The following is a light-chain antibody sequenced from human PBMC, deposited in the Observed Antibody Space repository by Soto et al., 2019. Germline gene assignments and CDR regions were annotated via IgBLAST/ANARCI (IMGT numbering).Light chain of an antibody. CDR3: LLYYGGGDV. CDR2: ATS. J-gene: IGLJ1*01. Sequence: QAVVTQEPSLTVSPGGTATLTCAASSGAVTSDYFPNWFQQKPGQAPRALIYATSIKHSWTPARFSGSLLGGKAALTLSGVQPEDEAEYYCLLYYGGGDVFGTGTKLTVL. V-gene: IGLV7-43*01. CDR1: SGAVTSDYF.